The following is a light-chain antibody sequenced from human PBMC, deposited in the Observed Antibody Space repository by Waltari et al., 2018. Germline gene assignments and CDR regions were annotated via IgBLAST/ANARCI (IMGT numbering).Light chain of an antibody. CDR2: KDS. J-gene: IGLJ2*01. CDR3: YSAADNSLV. V-gene: IGLV3-27*01. CDR1: VLAKKY. Sequence: SYELTQPSSVSVSPGQTARITCSGDVLAKKYARWFQQKPGQAPLVVIYKDSERPSGIPGRFPGSSSGTTVTLTVSGAQVDDEADYYCYSAADNSLVFGGGTKLTVL.